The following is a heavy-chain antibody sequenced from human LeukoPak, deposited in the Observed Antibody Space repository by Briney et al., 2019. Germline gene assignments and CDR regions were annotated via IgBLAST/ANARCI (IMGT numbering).Heavy chain of an antibody. V-gene: IGHV3-9*01. CDR2: ISWNSGSI. D-gene: IGHD3-3*01. J-gene: IGHJ4*02. Sequence: GGSLRLSCAASGFTFDDYAMHWVRQAPGKGLEWVSGISWNSGSIGYADSVKGRFTISRDNAKNSLYLQMNSLRAEDTALYYCAKGLGVVIQNCGQGTLVTVSS. CDR3: AKGLGVVIQN. CDR1: GFTFDDYA.